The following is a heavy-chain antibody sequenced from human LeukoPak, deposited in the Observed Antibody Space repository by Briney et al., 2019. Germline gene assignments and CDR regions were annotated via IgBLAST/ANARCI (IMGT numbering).Heavy chain of an antibody. CDR1: GFTFSSYE. Sequence: GGSLRLSRAASGFTFSSYEMNWVRQAPGKGLEWVSYISSSGSTIYYADSVKGRDNAKNSLYLQMNSLRAEDTAVYYCAELGITMIGGVWGKGTTVTISS. J-gene: IGHJ6*04. D-gene: IGHD3-10*02. CDR3: AELGITMIGGV. V-gene: IGHV3-48*03. CDR2: ISSSGSTI.